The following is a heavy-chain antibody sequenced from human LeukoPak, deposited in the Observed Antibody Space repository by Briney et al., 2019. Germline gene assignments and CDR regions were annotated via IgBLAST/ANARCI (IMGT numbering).Heavy chain of an antibody. CDR1: GYTFTGYY. J-gene: IGHJ4*02. Sequence: ASVKVSCKASGYTFTGYYMHWVRQAPGQGLEWMGWLNPNSGGTKYAQKFQGKVTMTRDTSISTAYMELSRLRSDDTAVYYCARATDGDYFYWGQGTLVTASS. V-gene: IGHV1-2*02. CDR3: ARATDGDYFY. CDR2: LNPNSGGT. D-gene: IGHD4-17*01.